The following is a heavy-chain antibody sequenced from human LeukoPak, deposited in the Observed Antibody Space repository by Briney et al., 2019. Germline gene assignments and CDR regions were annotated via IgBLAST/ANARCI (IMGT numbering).Heavy chain of an antibody. V-gene: IGHV3-30-3*01. CDR1: GFTFSNYP. J-gene: IGHJ4*02. CDR2: ISYDGSNK. CDR3: ARDADGVVDY. Sequence: GRSLRLSCAASGFTFSNYPIHWVRQAPGKGLEWVALISYDGSNKYYADSVKGRFTISRDNSKNTLYLQMNSLRAEDTAVYYFARDADGVVDYWGQGALVSVSS. D-gene: IGHD3-10*01.